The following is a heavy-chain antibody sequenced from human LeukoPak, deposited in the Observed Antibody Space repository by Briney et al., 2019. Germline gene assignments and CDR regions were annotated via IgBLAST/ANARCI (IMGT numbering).Heavy chain of an antibody. CDR2: TSSSSSNI. J-gene: IGHJ4*02. Sequence: PGGSLRLSCAASGFTFSSYTMNWVRQAPGKGLEWVSSTSSSSSNIYYADSVKGRFTISRDNAKNSLYLQMNSLRAEDTAVYYCVRDRGYSSGWYYFDYWGQGALVTVSS. V-gene: IGHV3-21*01. CDR3: VRDRGYSSGWYYFDY. CDR1: GFTFSSYT. D-gene: IGHD6-19*01.